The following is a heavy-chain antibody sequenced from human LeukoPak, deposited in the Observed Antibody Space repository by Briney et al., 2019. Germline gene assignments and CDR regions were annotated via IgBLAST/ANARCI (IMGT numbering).Heavy chain of an antibody. J-gene: IGHJ4*02. CDR2: INPNSDGT. V-gene: IGHV1-2*02. D-gene: IGHD5-18*01. CDR3: ARDKAMAFDY. Sequence: ASVKVSCKASGYTFTGYNMHWVRQAPGQGLEWMGWINPNSDGTNYAQKFQGRVTMTRDTSISTAYMELSRLRSDDTAVYYCARDKAMAFDYWGQGALVTVSS. CDR1: GYTFTGYN.